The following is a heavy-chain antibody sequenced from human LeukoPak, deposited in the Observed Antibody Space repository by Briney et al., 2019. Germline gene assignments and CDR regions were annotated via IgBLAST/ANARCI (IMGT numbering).Heavy chain of an antibody. CDR1: GGSISSYH. J-gene: IGHJ4*02. D-gene: IGHD1-26*01. CDR2: MYNSGST. V-gene: IGHV4-59*12. CDR3: ARVYGGFAIDY. Sequence: SETLSLTCTVSGGSISSYHWSWFRQAPGKGLEWIGYMYNSGSTYYNPSLKSRVTISVDTSKNQFSLKLSSVTAADTAVYYCARVYGGFAIDYWGQGTLVTVSS.